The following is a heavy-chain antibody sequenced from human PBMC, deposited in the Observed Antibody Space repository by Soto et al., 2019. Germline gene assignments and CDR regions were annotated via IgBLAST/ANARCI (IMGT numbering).Heavy chain of an antibody. CDR1: GGSFSGYY. V-gene: IGHV4-34*01. D-gene: IGHD6-13*01. CDR2: INHSGST. Sequence: SETLSLTCAVYGGSFSGYYWSWIRQPPGKGLGWIGEINHSGSTNYNPSLKSRVTMSVDTSKNQFSLKLSSVTAADTAVYYCATRIAAAGTGGWFDPWGQGTLVTVS. CDR3: ATRIAAAGTGGWFDP. J-gene: IGHJ5*02.